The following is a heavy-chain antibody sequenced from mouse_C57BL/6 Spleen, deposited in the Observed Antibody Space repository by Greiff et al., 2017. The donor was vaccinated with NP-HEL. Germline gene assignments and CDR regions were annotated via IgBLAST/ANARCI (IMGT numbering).Heavy chain of an antibody. D-gene: IGHD2-5*01. CDR3: ARSYYSNHWYFDV. Sequence: VQLQQSGPELVKPGASVKISCKASGYAFSSSWMNWVKQRPGKGLEWIGRIYPGDGDTNYNGKFKGKATLTADKSSSPAYMQRSSLTSEDSAVYFCARSYYSNHWYFDVWGTGTTVTVSS. CDR1: GYAFSSSW. V-gene: IGHV1-82*01. J-gene: IGHJ1*03. CDR2: IYPGDGDT.